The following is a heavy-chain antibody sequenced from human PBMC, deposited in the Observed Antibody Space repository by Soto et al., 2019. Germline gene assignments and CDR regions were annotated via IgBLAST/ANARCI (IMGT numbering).Heavy chain of an antibody. D-gene: IGHD1-1*01. CDR2: TYYRSKWYN. CDR3: ARGHNWSLDY. Sequence: SQTLSLTCDISGDSFSSSNVGWHWIRQSPSRGLEWLGRTYYRSKWYNDYALSVKSRITINPDTSKNQFSLQLNSVTPDDTAVYYCARGHNWSLDYWGQGTLVTVSS. V-gene: IGHV6-1*01. J-gene: IGHJ4*02. CDR1: GDSFSSSNVG.